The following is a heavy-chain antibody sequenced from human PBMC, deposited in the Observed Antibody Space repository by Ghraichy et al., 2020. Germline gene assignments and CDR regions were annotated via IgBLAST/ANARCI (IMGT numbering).Heavy chain of an antibody. CDR2: IYSGTFT. J-gene: IGHJ4*02. D-gene: IGHD3-22*01. V-gene: IGHV3-53*01. CDR3: ARAPSDYFDSSSFFDH. Sequence: GSLRLSCAASGFVVTDNFMGWVRQAPGKGLEWVSLIYSGTFTYYADSAKGRFTISRDRSKNTLYLQMNNLRVEDTAVYYFARAPSDYFDSSSFFDHWGRGTLVTVSS. CDR1: GFVVTDNF.